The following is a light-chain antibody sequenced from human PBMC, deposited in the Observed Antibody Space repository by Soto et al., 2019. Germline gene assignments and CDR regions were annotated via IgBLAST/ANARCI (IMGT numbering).Light chain of an antibody. J-gene: IGKJ1*01. CDR1: QSISSY. Sequence: DIQMTQSPSSLSASVGDRVTITCRASQSISSYLNWYQQKPGKTPKLLIYAASSLQSGVTSRFSGSGSGTDFTLTISTLQPADFATYYCKQSYSTPRTFGQGTKVDIK. CDR2: AAS. CDR3: KQSYSTPRT. V-gene: IGKV1-39*01.